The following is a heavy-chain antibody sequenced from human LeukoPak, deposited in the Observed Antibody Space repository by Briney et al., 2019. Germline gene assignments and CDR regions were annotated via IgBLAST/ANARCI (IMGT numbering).Heavy chain of an antibody. CDR2: INPNSGGT. CDR3: ARGRLAAAGHYYYYYMDV. V-gene: IGHV1-2*02. D-gene: IGHD6-13*01. CDR1: GYTFTNYG. J-gene: IGHJ6*03. Sequence: ASVKVSCKVSGYTFTNYGISWVRQAPGQGLEWMGWINPNSGGTNYAQKFQGRVTMTRDTSISTAYMELSRLRSDDTAVYYCARGRLAAAGHYYYYYMDVWGKGTTVTISS.